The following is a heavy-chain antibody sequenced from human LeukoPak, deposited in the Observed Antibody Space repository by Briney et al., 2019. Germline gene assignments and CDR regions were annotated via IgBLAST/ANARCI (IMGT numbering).Heavy chain of an antibody. CDR3: AKDGLVTELYFDY. V-gene: IGHV3-30*02. J-gene: IGHJ4*02. CDR1: GFTFSSYG. CDR2: IRYDGSNK. Sequence: GGSLRLSCAASGFTFSSYGMHWVRQAPGKGLEWVAFIRYDGSNKYYADSVKGRFTISRDNSKNTLYLQMNSLRAEDTAVYYCAKDGLVTELYFDYWGQGTLVTVSS. D-gene: IGHD6-19*01.